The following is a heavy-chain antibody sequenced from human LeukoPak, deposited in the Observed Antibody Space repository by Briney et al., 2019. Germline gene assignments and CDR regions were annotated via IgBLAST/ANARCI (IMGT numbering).Heavy chain of an antibody. CDR3: ARDLIGTDAFDI. CDR2: INPNSGGT. V-gene: IGHV1-2*02. CDR1: GYTFTGYY. J-gene: IGHJ3*02. Sequence: GASVKVSXKASGYTFTGYYMHWVRQAPGQGLEWMGWINPNSGGTNYAQKFQGRVTMTRDTSISTAYMELSRLRSDDTAVYYCARDLIGTDAFDIWGQGTMVTVSS. D-gene: IGHD3-16*01.